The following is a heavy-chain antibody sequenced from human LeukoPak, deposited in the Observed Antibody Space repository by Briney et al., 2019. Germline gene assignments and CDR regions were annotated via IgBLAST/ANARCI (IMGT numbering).Heavy chain of an antibody. Sequence: GGSLRLSCAVSGFNFRTYNMNWIRQAPGKGLEWVSSIGINQNYIYYADSVKGRFTISRDNAKNSIHLQMDSLRAEDTAVYYCARPVVAATTPDTFDIWGQGTMVTVSS. D-gene: IGHD2-15*01. CDR3: ARPVVAATTPDTFDI. CDR2: IGINQNYI. V-gene: IGHV3-21*01. CDR1: GFNFRTYN. J-gene: IGHJ3*02.